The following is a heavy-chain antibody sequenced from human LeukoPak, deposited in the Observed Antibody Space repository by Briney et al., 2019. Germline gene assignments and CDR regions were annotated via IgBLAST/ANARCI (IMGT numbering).Heavy chain of an antibody. V-gene: IGHV3-23*01. D-gene: IGHD4-23*01. J-gene: IGHJ4*02. CDR3: ARERGSSGGNTNGYFDY. Sequence: GGSLRLSCAASGFTFSNYAMSWVRQAPGKGLEWVSVIRGSGGTTYSADSVKGRFTISRDNSKNTLYLQMNSLKAEDTAAYYCARERGSSGGNTNGYFDYWGQGALVTVSS. CDR2: IRGSGGTT. CDR1: GFTFSNYA.